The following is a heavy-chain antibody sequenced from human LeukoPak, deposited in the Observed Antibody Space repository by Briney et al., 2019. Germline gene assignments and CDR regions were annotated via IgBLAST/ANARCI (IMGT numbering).Heavy chain of an antibody. CDR2: INHSGST. V-gene: IGHV4-34*01. CDR1: GGSISDHY. Sequence: SETLSLTCAVYGGSISDHYWSWIRQPPGKGLEWIGEINHSGSTNYNPSLKSRVTISVDTSKNQFSLKLSSVTAADTAVYYCARGRDYYDREFDYWGQGTLVTVSS. D-gene: IGHD3-10*02. CDR3: ARGRDYYDREFDY. J-gene: IGHJ4*02.